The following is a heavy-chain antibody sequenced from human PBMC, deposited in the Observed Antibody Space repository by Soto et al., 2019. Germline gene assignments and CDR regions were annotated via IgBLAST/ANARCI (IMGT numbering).Heavy chain of an antibody. CDR2: INAGNGNT. CDR1: GYTFTSYA. D-gene: IGHD1-26*01. J-gene: IGHJ2*01. V-gene: IGHV1-3*01. CDR3: ARGGSFYWYSDH. Sequence: QVQLVQSGAEVKKPGASVKVSCKASGYTFTSYAMHWVRQAPGQRLEWMGWINAGNGNTKYSQKFQGRVTITRDTAASTAYMDLSRLRTEDTAVYYGARGGSFYWYSDHWGRGTLGTVSS.